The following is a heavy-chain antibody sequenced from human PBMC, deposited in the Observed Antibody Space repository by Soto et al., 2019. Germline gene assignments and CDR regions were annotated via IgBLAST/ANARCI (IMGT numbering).Heavy chain of an antibody. V-gene: IGHV3-33*01. CDR2: IWYDGSNK. D-gene: IGHD1-26*01. Sequence: GGSLRLSCAASGFSFSNYAMHWVRQAPGKGLEWVAVIWYDGSNKYYADSVKGRFTISKDNSQTTVYLQMNSLRAEDTAVYYCTRDPYGGSRYYFDSWGQGTLVTVSS. J-gene: IGHJ4*02. CDR1: GFSFSNYA. CDR3: TRDPYGGSRYYFDS.